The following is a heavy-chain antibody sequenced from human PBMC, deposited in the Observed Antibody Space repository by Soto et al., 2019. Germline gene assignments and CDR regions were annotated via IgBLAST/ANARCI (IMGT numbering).Heavy chain of an antibody. CDR1: GGSISSYY. CDR2: FYYSGST. V-gene: IGHV4-59*08. CDR3: ARGGWRQIDY. D-gene: IGHD3-3*01. J-gene: IGHJ4*02. Sequence: QVQLQESGPGLVKPSETLSLTCTVSGGSISSYYWSWIRQPPGKGLEWIGYFYYSGSTNYNPSLKRRVTLSVDTTKNQFSLKLSSVTAADTAVYYCARGGWRQIDYWGQGTLVTVSS.